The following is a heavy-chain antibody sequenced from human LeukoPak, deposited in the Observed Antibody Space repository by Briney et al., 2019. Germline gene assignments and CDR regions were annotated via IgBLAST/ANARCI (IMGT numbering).Heavy chain of an antibody. J-gene: IGHJ4*02. CDR2: ISAYNGNT. D-gene: IGHD3-9*01. CDR3: AREGGQLRYFDWFGTESLDY. CDR1: GYTFTSYG. V-gene: IGHV1-18*01. Sequence: ASVKVSCKASGYTFTSYGISWVRQAPGQGLEWMGWISAYNGNTNYAQKLQGRVTMTTDTSTSTAYMELRSLRSDDTAVYYCAREGGQLRYFDWFGTESLDYWGQGTLVTVSS.